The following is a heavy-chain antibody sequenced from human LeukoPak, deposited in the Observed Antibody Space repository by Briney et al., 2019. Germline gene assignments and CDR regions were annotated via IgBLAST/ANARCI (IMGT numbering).Heavy chain of an antibody. CDR1: GFTFSSNY. V-gene: IGHV3-53*01. J-gene: IGHJ3*02. CDR3: ARVTMIVVGDAFDI. D-gene: IGHD3-22*01. Sequence: GGSLRLSCAASGFTFSSNYMSWVRQAPGKGLEWVSVIYSGGSTYDAASVKGRFTISTDNSKNTLYLQMNSLRAEDTAVYYCARVTMIVVGDAFDIWGQGTMVTVSS. CDR2: IYSGGST.